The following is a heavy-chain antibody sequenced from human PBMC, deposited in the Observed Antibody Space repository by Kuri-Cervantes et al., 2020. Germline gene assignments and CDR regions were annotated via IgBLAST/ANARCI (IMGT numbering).Heavy chain of an antibody. Sequence: SETLSLTCTVSGGSISSSSYYWGWIRQPPGKGLEWIGSIYYSGSTYYNPSLKSRVTISVDTSKNQFSLKLSSVTAADTAVYYCASMVRGVIIMEYYFDYWGQGTLVTVSS. CDR1: GGSISSSSYY. CDR2: IYYSGST. V-gene: IGHV4-39*01. J-gene: IGHJ4*02. D-gene: IGHD3-10*01. CDR3: ASMVRGVIIMEYYFDY.